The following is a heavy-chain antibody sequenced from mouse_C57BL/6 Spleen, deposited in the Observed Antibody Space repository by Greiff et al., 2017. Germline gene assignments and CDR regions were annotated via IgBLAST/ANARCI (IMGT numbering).Heavy chain of an antibody. CDR2: IYPSDSET. CDR1: GYTFTSYW. V-gene: IGHV1-61*01. J-gene: IGHJ1*03. D-gene: IGHD1-1*01. Sequence: QVQLQQPGAELVRPGSSVKLSCKASGYTFTSYWMDWVKQRPGQGLEWIGNIYPSDSETHYNQKFTDKATLTVDKSSSTAYMQLSSLTSEDSAVYYCARIDYGSSGSWYFDVWGTGTTVTFSS. CDR3: ARIDYGSSGSWYFDV.